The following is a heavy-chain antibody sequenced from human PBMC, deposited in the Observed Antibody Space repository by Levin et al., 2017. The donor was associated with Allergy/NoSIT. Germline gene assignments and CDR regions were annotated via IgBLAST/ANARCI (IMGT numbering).Heavy chain of an antibody. V-gene: IGHV3-30*18. CDR2: ISYDGSNK. CDR3: AKGLGGSADY. Sequence: PGGSLRLSCAASGFTFSSYGMNWVRQAPGKGLEWVAVISYDGSNKYYADSVKGRFTISRDNSKNTLYLQMNSLRAEDTAVYYCAKGLGGSADYWGQGTLVTVSS. D-gene: IGHD3-16*01. J-gene: IGHJ4*02. CDR1: GFTFSSYG.